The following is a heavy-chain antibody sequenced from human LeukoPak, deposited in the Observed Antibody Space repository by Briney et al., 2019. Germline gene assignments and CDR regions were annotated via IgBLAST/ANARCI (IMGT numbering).Heavy chain of an antibody. CDR2: ISSNGGST. V-gene: IGHV3-64D*06. CDR3: VKDRIEGRSGWYYFDY. D-gene: IGHD6-19*01. J-gene: IGHJ4*02. CDR1: EFTFSSYA. Sequence: GGSLRLSCSASEFTFSSYAMHWVRQAPGKGLEYVSAISSNGGSTYYADSVKGRFTISRDNSKNTLYLQMSSLRAEDTAVYYCVKDRIEGRSGWYYFDYWGQGTLVTVSS.